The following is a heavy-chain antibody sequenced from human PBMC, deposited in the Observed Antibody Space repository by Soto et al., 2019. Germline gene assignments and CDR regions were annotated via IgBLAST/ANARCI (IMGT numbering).Heavy chain of an antibody. CDR1: GFTLSSFW. CDR3: ARDQGWQRAFDS. D-gene: IGHD2-15*01. Sequence: EVQLEESGGDLVQPGGSLRLSCTASGFTLSSFWMSWLRRTPGKGLEWVANIRQDGSEKHYIDSVKGRFTISRDNAKNSLYLQMTNLRAEDTAVYDCARDQGWQRAFDSWGQGTVVTVSS. J-gene: IGHJ3*02. CDR2: IRQDGSEK. V-gene: IGHV3-7*01.